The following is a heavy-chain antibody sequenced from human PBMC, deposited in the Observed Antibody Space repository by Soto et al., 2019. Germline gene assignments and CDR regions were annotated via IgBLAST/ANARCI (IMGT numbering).Heavy chain of an antibody. J-gene: IGHJ4*02. CDR2: ISPYNGDT. D-gene: IGHD3-10*01. CDR1: GYSFTNYD. CDR3: ARGLFYYYGSGSSYFDY. V-gene: IGHV1-18*01. Sequence: ASVKVSCKASGYSFTNYDISWVRQAPGQGLEWMGWISPYNGDTNYAQKLQGRVTMTTDTSTSTAYLQWSSLKASDTAMYYCARGLFYYYGSGSSYFDYWGQGTLVTVSS.